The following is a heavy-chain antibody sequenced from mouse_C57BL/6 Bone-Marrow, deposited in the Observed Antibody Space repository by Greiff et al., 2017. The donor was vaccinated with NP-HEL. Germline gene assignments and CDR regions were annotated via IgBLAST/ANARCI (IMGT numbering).Heavy chain of an antibody. Sequence: QVQLQQSGPELVKPGASVKLSCKASGYTFTSYDINWVKQRPGQGLEWIGWIYPRDGSTKYNEKFKGKATLPVDTYSSTAYLELHSLTSEDSAVYFCAGVYFYFNYWGQGTTLTVSS. CDR1: GYTFTSYD. CDR2: IYPRDGST. V-gene: IGHV1-85*01. CDR3: AGVYFYFNY. D-gene: IGHD2-1*01. J-gene: IGHJ2*01.